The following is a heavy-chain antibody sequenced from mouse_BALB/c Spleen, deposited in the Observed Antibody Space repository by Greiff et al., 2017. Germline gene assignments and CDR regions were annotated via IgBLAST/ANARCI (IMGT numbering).Heavy chain of an antibody. J-gene: IGHJ2*01. CDR1: GFTFSSYG. Sequence: EVKLVESGGDLVKPGGSLKLSCAASGFTFSSYGMSWVRQTPDKRLEWVANISSGGSYTNYPASVKGRFTISRDNAKNTLYLQMSSLKSEDTAMYYCARLDTVVATNFDYWGQGTTLTVSS. CDR2: ISSGGSYT. CDR3: ARLDTVVATNFDY. V-gene: IGHV5-6*02. D-gene: IGHD1-1*01.